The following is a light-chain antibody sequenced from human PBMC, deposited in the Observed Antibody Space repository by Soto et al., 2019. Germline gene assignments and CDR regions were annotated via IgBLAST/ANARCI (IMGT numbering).Light chain of an antibody. CDR1: QSISSW. J-gene: IGKJ1*01. V-gene: IGKV1-5*01. Sequence: DIQMTQSPSTLSASVGDRVTITCRASQSISSWLAWYQQKPGKAPKLLIYDASSLESGVPSRFSGSGSGTEFTLTISNLQPDDFATYYCQHSWMFGQGTKVEIK. CDR2: DAS. CDR3: QHSWM.